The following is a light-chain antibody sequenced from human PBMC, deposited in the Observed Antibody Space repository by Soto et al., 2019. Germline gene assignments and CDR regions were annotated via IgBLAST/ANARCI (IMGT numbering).Light chain of an antibody. J-gene: IGKJ4*01. CDR1: QSVSST. V-gene: IGKV3-15*01. Sequence: EIVMTQSPATLSVSPGERATLSCRASQSVSSTLAWYQQKPGQAPRLLIYGASTRATDIPARFSGSGSGTEFTLTISSLQSEDFAVYYCQQYDTWPLTFGGGTKVDIK. CDR2: GAS. CDR3: QQYDTWPLT.